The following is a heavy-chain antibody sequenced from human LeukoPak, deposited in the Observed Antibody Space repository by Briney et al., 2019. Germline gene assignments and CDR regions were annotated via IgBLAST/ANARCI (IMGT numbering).Heavy chain of an antibody. CDR3: ASVYCSGGSCYSFWFDP. J-gene: IGHJ5*02. D-gene: IGHD2-15*01. V-gene: IGHV1-69*05. CDR2: IIPIFGTA. CDR1: GYTFTSYY. Sequence: ASVKVSCKASGYTFTSYYMHWVRQAPGQGLEWMGGIIPIFGTANYAQKFQGRVTITTDESTSTAYMELSSLRSEDTAVYYCASVYCSGGSCYSFWFDPWGQGTLVTVSS.